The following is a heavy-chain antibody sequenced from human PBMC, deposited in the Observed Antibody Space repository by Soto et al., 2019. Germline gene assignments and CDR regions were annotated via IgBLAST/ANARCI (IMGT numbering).Heavy chain of an antibody. V-gene: IGHV3-66*01. CDR2: IYRGTT. CDR3: ARDDDRRDYDSTGYIFDY. Sequence: EVQLVESGGGLVKPGGSLRLSCAASGFTVSYNYMKSVRQAPGKGLEWVAVIYRGTTYYADSVKGRFTISRDNSKNTLYLQMSSLRPEDPAVYYCARDDDRRDYDSTGYIFDYWGQGTLVAVSS. CDR1: GFTVSYNY. D-gene: IGHD3-22*01. J-gene: IGHJ4*02.